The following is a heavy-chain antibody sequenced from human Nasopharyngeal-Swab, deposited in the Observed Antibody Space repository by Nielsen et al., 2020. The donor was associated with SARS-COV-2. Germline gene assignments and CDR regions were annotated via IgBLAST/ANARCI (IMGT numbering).Heavy chain of an antibody. CDR3: ARVKLRLGELSLASKAFYYYYGMDV. J-gene: IGHJ6*02. V-gene: IGHV1-69*04. CDR1: GYTFTSYD. CDR2: IIPILGIA. D-gene: IGHD3-16*02. Sequence: SVKVSCKASGYTFTSYDINWVRQATGQGLEWMGRIIPILGIANYAQKFQGRVTITADKSTSTAYMELSSLRSEDTAVYYCARVKLRLGELSLASKAFYYYYGMDVWGQGTTVTVSS.